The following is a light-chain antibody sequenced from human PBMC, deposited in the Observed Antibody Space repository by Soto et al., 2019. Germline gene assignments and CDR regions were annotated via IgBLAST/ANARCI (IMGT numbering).Light chain of an antibody. CDR2: MSS. CDR1: SSNIGSNT. J-gene: IGLJ2*01. V-gene: IGLV1-44*01. Sequence: QSALTQSPSASGTPGQRVTISCSGSSSNIGSNTVNWYQQLPGTAPKLLIYMSSHRPSGVADRFSGSMSGSSASLAISGLQSEDEAAYYCAAWDDSLSGVVFGGGTKLTVL. CDR3: AAWDDSLSGVV.